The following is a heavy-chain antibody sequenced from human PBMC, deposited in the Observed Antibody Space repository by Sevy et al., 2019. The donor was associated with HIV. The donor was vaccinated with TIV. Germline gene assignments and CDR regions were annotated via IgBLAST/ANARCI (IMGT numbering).Heavy chain of an antibody. V-gene: IGHV4-59*13. CDR3: VRSRFWNGYLDY. D-gene: IGHD3-3*01. Sequence: SENLSLTCSVSGGSIGSYYWAWVRQPPGKGLEWIGNIYYTGRVDYNHSLQSRVAMSVDTSKNQFSLALMSVTDADAAVYYCVRSRFWNGYLDYWGQGALVTVS. CDR1: GGSIGSYY. J-gene: IGHJ4*02. CDR2: IYYTGRV.